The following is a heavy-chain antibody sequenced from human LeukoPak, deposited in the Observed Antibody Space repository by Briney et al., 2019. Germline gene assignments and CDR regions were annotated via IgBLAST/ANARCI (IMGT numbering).Heavy chain of an antibody. CDR1: GGSISSSSYY. Sequence: SETLSLTCTVSGGSISSSSYYWGWIRQPPGKGLEWIGSIYYSGSTYYNPSLKSRVTISVDTSKNQFSLQLSSLIAADTAVYFCAGGTGAFEVWGQGTMVTVFS. V-gene: IGHV4-39*01. J-gene: IGHJ3*01. CDR2: IYYSGST. CDR3: AGGTGAFEV.